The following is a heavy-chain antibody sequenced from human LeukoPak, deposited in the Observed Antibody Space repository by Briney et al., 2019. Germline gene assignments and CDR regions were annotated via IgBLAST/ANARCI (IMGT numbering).Heavy chain of an antibody. D-gene: IGHD3-9*01. CDR3: ARDALELYDMSDP. J-gene: IGHJ5*02. CDR1: GFTFSSYS. V-gene: IGHV3-21*01. CDR2: ISSSSSYI. Sequence: PGGSLRLSCAASGFTFSSYSMNWVRQAPGKGLEWVSSISSSSSYIYYADSVKGRFTISRDNAKNSLYLQMNSLRAEDTAVYYCARDALELYDMSDPWGQGTLVTVSS.